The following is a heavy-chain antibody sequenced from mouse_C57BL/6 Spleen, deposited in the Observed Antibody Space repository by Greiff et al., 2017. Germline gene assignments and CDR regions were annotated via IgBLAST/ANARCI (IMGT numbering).Heavy chain of an antibody. CDR3: ARWGLLDAMDY. CDR2: INPNNGGT. CDR1: GYTFTDYN. J-gene: IGHJ4*01. V-gene: IGHV1-18*01. Sequence: VQLKESGPELVKPGASVKIPCKASGYTFTDYNMDWVKQSHGKSLEWIGDINPNNGGTIYSQKCKGRATLTVDKSSSTAYMELRSLTSEDTAVYYCARWGLLDAMDYWGQGTSVTVSS. D-gene: IGHD2-10*01.